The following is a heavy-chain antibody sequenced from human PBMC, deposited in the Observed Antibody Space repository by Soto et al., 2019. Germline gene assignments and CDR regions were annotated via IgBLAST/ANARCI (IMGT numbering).Heavy chain of an antibody. CDR3: ARVSGSWYLRWFDP. CDR1: GGSFSGYY. V-gene: IGHV4-34*01. D-gene: IGHD6-13*01. Sequence: SETLSLTCAVYGGSFSGYYWSWIRQPPGKGLEWIGEINHSGSTNYNPSLKSRVTISVDTSKNQFSLKLSSVTAADTAVYYCARVSGSWYLRWFDPWGQGTLVTVSS. J-gene: IGHJ5*02. CDR2: INHSGST.